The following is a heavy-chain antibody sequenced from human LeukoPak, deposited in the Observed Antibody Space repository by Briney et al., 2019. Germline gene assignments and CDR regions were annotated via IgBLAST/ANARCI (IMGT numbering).Heavy chain of an antibody. CDR3: AKDKFGGGIKAGTFDY. J-gene: IGHJ4*02. V-gene: IGHV3-30*18. CDR1: GFTFGTYG. D-gene: IGHD3-16*01. Sequence: GGSLRLSCAASGFTFGTYGMHWVRQAPGKGLEWLAVISSDGGNNYYADAVKGRFTISRDNSKNTLFLQMNSLRPEDTAVYYCAKDKFGGGIKAGTFDYWGQGTLVTVSS. CDR2: ISSDGGNN.